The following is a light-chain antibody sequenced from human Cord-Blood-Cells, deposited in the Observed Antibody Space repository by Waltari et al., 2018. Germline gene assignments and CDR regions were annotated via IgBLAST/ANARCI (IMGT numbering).Light chain of an antibody. CDR3: QQYYSTPPT. V-gene: IGKV4-1*01. CDR1: QSVLYSSNNKNY. CDR2: WAS. Sequence: DIVMTQSLDSLAVSLGERDTINCKSSQSVLYSSNNKNYLAWYQQKPGQPPKLLIYWASTREAGVPDRFSGSGSGTDFTLTISSLQAEDGAVYYCQQYYSTPPTFGQGTKVEIK. J-gene: IGKJ1*01.